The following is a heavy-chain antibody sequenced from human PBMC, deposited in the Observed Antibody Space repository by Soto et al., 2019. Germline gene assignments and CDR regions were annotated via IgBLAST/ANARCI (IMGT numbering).Heavy chain of an antibody. D-gene: IGHD2-2*01. Sequence: ALKVTCKASGGTFSSYAISWVRQAPGQGLEWMGGIIPIFGTANYAQKFQGRVTITADESTSTAYMELSSLRSEDTAVYYCARHYVSDCSSTSCSYNWFDPWGQGTLVTVSS. CDR2: IIPIFGTA. CDR3: ARHYVSDCSSTSCSYNWFDP. V-gene: IGHV1-69*01. CDR1: GGTFSSYA. J-gene: IGHJ5*02.